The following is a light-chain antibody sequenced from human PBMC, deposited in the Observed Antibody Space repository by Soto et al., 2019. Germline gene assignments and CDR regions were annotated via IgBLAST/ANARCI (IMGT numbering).Light chain of an antibody. CDR2: EVN. Sequence: QSALTQPASVSGSPGQSITISCTGTSSDVGGFDFVSWYQHHPGKAPKLLVYEVNVRPSRVSSRFSGSKSGNTASLTISGLQAEDEADYYCSSYKSHNTPWVFGGGTKLTVL. V-gene: IGLV2-14*01. CDR3: SSYKSHNTPWV. J-gene: IGLJ3*02. CDR1: SSDVGGFDF.